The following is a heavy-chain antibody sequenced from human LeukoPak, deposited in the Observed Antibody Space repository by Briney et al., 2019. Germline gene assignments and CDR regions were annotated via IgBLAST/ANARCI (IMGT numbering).Heavy chain of an antibody. D-gene: IGHD2-15*01. V-gene: IGHV1-8*01. CDR1: GYTFTSYD. CDR3: AREVGYCSGGSCYFYYYYYGMDV. Sequence: SVKVSCKASGYTFTSYDINWVRQATGQGLEWMGWMNPNSGNTGYAQKFQGRVTMTRNTSISTAYMELSSLRSEDTAVYYCAREVGYCSGGSCYFYYYYYGMDVWGQGTTVTVSS. J-gene: IGHJ6*02. CDR2: MNPNSGNT.